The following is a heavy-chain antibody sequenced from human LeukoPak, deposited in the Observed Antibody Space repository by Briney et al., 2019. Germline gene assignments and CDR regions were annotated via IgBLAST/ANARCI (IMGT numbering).Heavy chain of an antibody. Sequence: GGSLRLSCAASGFTFSSYAMGWVRQAPGKGLEWVSAISGSGGSTYYADSVKGRFTISRDNAKNSLYLQMNSLRAEDTAVYYCARGYTYYYDSSGPYYFDYWGQGTLVTVSS. J-gene: IGHJ4*02. V-gene: IGHV3-23*01. CDR3: ARGYTYYYDSSGPYYFDY. CDR2: ISGSGGST. CDR1: GFTFSSYA. D-gene: IGHD3-22*01.